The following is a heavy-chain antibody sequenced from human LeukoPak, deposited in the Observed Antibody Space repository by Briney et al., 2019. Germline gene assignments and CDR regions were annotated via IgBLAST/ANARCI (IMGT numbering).Heavy chain of an antibody. Sequence: ASVKVSCKASGYTFTAYYMQSVRQAPGQRLEWMGGINPNSVGTNYAQKFQGRVTMTRDTSISTANMELSRLRSEDTAVYYCAREMATRSEYFDHWGQGTLVTVSS. V-gene: IGHV1-2*02. CDR1: GYTFTAYY. CDR2: INPNSVGT. CDR3: AREMATRSEYFDH. J-gene: IGHJ1*01. D-gene: IGHD5-24*01.